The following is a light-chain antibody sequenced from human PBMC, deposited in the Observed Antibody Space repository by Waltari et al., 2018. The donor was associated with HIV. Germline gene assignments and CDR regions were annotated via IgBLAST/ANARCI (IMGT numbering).Light chain of an antibody. CDR2: DVT. CDR3: CSYAGGYTLV. Sequence: HSALTQPRSVSGSPGQPVTISRTGTSSDVGGYHYVSWYQQHPGKAPKLMIYDVTKRPSGVPDRFSGSKSGNTASLTISGLQAEDEADYFCCSYAGGYTLVFGGGTKLTVL. V-gene: IGLV2-11*01. J-gene: IGLJ3*02. CDR1: SSDVGGYHY.